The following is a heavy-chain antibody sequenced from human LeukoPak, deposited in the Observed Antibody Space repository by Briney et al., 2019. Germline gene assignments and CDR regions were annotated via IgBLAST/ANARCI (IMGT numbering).Heavy chain of an antibody. CDR3: ASHEGRYGGNSY. Sequence: SVKVSCKASGGTFSSYAISWVRQAPGQGLEWMGGIIPTFGTANYAQKLQGRVTITTDESTSTAYMELSSLRSEDTAVYYCASHEGRYGGNSYWGQGTLVTVSS. V-gene: IGHV1-69*05. J-gene: IGHJ4*02. D-gene: IGHD4-23*01. CDR1: GGTFSSYA. CDR2: IIPTFGTA.